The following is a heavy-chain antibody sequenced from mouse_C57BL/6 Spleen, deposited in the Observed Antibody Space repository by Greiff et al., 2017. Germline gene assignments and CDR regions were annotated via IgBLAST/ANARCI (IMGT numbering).Heavy chain of an antibody. CDR2: INPNNGGT. CDR3: ASFDYDVGAMDY. D-gene: IGHD2-4*01. J-gene: IGHJ4*01. Sequence: VQLQQSGPELVKPGASVKISCKASGYTFTDYYMNWVKQSHGKSLEWIGDINPNNGGTSYNQKFKGKATLTVDKSSSTAYMELRSLTSEDSAVYYCASFDYDVGAMDYWGQGTSVTVSS. V-gene: IGHV1-26*01. CDR1: GYTFTDYY.